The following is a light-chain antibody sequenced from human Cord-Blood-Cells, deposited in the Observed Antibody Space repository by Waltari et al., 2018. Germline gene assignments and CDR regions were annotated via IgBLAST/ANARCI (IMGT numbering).Light chain of an antibody. CDR1: SSNLGSNY. CDR3: VAWDDSLSGWV. CDR2: RNN. J-gene: IGLJ3*02. V-gene: IGLV1-47*01. Sequence: QSVLTQPPSASGTPGQRVTISCSGSSSNLGSNYVYWYQQLPGTAPKLLIYRNNQRPSGVPDRFSGSKSGTSASLAISGLRSEDEADYYCVAWDDSLSGWVFGGGTKLTVL.